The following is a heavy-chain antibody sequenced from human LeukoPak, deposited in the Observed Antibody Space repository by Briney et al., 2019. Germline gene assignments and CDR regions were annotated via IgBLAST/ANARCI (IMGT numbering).Heavy chain of an antibody. J-gene: IGHJ6*02. CDR3: TSTTLAGSRDV. CDR1: GFTFSTYW. Sequence: SGGSLRLSCVGYGFTFSTYWMSWVRQARGKGLEWVANIKQDGGEKYYVDSVKGRFTISRDNAKNSLYLQMNSLRAEDTAVYYCTSTTLAGSRDVWGQGTTVTVSS. CDR2: IKQDGGEK. V-gene: IGHV3-7*01. D-gene: IGHD3-3*02.